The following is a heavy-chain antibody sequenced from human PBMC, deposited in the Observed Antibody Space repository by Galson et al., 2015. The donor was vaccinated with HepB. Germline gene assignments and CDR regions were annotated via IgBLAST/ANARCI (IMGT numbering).Heavy chain of an antibody. D-gene: IGHD3-10*01. CDR1: GGTFSSYA. CDR2: IIPIFGTA. V-gene: IGHV1-69*13. J-gene: IGHJ2*01. CDR3: AREGSGLLWFGKQSQHWYFDL. Sequence: SVKVSCKASGGTFSSYAISWVRQAPGQGLEWMGGIIPIFGTANYAQKFQGRVTITADESTSTAYMELSSLRAEDTAVYYCAREGSGLLWFGKQSQHWYFDLWGRGTLVTVSS.